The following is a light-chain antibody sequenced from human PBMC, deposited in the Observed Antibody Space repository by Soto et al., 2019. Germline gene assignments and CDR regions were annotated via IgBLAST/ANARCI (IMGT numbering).Light chain of an antibody. CDR3: QTWGTGIYVV. CDR1: SGHSSYA. V-gene: IGLV4-69*01. CDR2: LDSDGSH. J-gene: IGLJ2*01. Sequence: QPVLTQSPSASASLGASVKLTCTLSSGHSSYAIAWHQQQPEKGPRYLMKLDSDGSHTKGDAIPDRFSGSSSGAERYLTISSLQSEDEADYYCQTWGTGIYVVFGGGTKLTVL.